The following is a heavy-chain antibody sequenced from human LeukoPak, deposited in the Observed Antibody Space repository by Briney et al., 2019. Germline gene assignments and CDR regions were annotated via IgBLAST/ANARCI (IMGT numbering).Heavy chain of an antibody. J-gene: IGHJ4*02. Sequence: SETLSLTCTVYGGSISSYYWSWIRQPPGKGLEWIGYIYYSGSTIYNPSLKSRVTISVDTSKNQFSLRLSSVTAADTAVYYCARVGANGYCSGGSCYHFDYWGQGTLVTVSS. V-gene: IGHV4-59*01. CDR1: GGSISSYY. D-gene: IGHD2-15*01. CDR3: ARVGANGYCSGGSCYHFDY. CDR2: IYYSGST.